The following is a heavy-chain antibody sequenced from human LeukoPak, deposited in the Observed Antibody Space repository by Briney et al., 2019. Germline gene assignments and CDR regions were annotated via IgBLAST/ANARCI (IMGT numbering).Heavy chain of an antibody. J-gene: IGHJ1*01. CDR1: VFTFSNVC. CDR2: VQSKTNDETT. V-gene: IGHV3-15*01. CDR3: STDYSHGDMPRGKH. D-gene: IGHD5-18*01. Sequence: GGSLRLSCAASVFTFSNVCMAWVPDVPGKGLEWVGRVQSKTNDETTHYAVPVKWRFTISRDDSTNTLNLQMNSLKNEDTAVYYCSTDYSHGDMPRGKHWGQGNLGTVSS.